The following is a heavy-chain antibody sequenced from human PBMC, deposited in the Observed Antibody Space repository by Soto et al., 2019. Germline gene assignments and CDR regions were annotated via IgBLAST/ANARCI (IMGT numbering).Heavy chain of an antibody. J-gene: IGHJ4*02. Sequence: SETLSLTCTVSGGSISSGGYYWSWIRQHPGKGLEWIGYIYYSGSTYCNPSLKSRVTISVDTSKNQFSLKLSSVTAADTAVYYCARVVWFGELLSTNLLYYFDYWGQGTLVTVSS. CDR3: ARVVWFGELLSTNLLYYFDY. CDR2: IYYSGST. D-gene: IGHD3-10*01. CDR1: GGSISSGGYY. V-gene: IGHV4-31*03.